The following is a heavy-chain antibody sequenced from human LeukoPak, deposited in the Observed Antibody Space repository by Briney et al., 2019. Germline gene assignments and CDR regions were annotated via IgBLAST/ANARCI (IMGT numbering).Heavy chain of an antibody. Sequence: GGSLRLSCEASGFTFSNYDMHWVRQAPGKGLEWVSVIYSGGSTYYADSVKGRFTISRDNSKNTLYLQMNSLRAEDTAVYYCARDRATTPHYWGQGTLVTVSS. J-gene: IGHJ4*02. V-gene: IGHV3-66*01. D-gene: IGHD5-12*01. CDR3: ARDRATTPHY. CDR2: IYSGGST. CDR1: GFTFSNYD.